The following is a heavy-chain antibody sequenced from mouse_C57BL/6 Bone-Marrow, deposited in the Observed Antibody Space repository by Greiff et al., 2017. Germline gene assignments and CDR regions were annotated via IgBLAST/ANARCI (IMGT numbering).Heavy chain of an antibody. D-gene: IGHD4-1*01. CDR1: GFTFSDYG. CDR3: ARHLGYAMDY. J-gene: IGHJ4*01. CDR2: ISNLAYSI. V-gene: IGHV5-15*01. Sequence: EVQRVESGGGLVQPGGSLKLSCAASGFTFSDYGMAWVRQAPRKGPAWVAFISNLAYSIYYAATVTGRFTISRENAKNTLYLEMSSLRSEDTAMYYCARHLGYAMDYWGQGTSVTVSS.